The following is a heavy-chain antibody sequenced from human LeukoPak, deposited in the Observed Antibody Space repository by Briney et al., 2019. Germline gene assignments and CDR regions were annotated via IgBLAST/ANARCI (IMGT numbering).Heavy chain of an antibody. J-gene: IGHJ3*02. CDR2: IIPILGIA. CDR3: AREGIAVAPDAFDI. V-gene: IGHV1-69*04. CDR1: GGIFSSYA. D-gene: IGHD6-19*01. Sequence: SVKVSCKASGGIFSSYAISWVRQAPGQGLEWMGRIIPILGIANYAQKFQGRVTITADKSTSTAYMELSSLRFEDTAVYYCAREGIAVAPDAFDIWGQGTMVTVSS.